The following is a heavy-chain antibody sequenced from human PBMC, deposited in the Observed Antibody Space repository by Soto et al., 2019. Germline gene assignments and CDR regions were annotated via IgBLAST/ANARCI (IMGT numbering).Heavy chain of an antibody. CDR2: IYYSGTT. CDR1: GGSINNYY. D-gene: IGHD2-21*01. CDR3: TRANYSRYYFDV. Sequence: SETLSLTCTVSGGSINNYYLSWIRQSPGKGLEWIGYIYYSGTTNYNPSLKSRVTISIDRSENQFSLKVSSVTAADTAVYFCTRANYSRYYFDVWGHGTLVTVSS. V-gene: IGHV4-59*01. J-gene: IGHJ4*01.